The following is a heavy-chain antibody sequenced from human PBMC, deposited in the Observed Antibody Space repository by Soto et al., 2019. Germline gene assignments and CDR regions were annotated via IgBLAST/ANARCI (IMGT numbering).Heavy chain of an antibody. CDR2: ISAYNGNT. CDR3: ARDGYYDSSGYRSDFDP. V-gene: IGHV1-18*01. J-gene: IGHJ5*02. Sequence: ASVKVSCKASGYTFTSYGISWVRQAPGQGLERMGWISAYNGNTNYAQKLQGRVTMTTDTSTSTAYMELRSLRSDDTAVYYCARDGYYDSSGYRSDFDPWGQGILVTVSS. CDR1: GYTFTSYG. D-gene: IGHD3-22*01.